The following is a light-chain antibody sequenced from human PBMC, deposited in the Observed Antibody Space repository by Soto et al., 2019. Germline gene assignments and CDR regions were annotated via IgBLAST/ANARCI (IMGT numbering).Light chain of an antibody. V-gene: IGKV1-39*01. CDR3: QQTYSTPPWT. J-gene: IGKJ1*01. CDR1: QNINRY. CDR2: AAS. Sequence: DIQITQSPSSLSAFVGDRVTITCRASQNINRYVNWYQQQPGKAPKLLIYAASSLQSGVPSRFSGSESGTDVTLTISSLQPEDFATYYCQQTYSTPPWTFGQGTKVEIK.